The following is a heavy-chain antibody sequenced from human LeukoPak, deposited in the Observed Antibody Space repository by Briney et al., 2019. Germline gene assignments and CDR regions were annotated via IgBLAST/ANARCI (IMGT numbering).Heavy chain of an antibody. CDR3: ARDGSGYDFDY. CDR1: GFTFSSYS. Sequence: GGSLRLSCAGSGFTFSSYSMNWVRQAPGKGLEWVSSISSSSSYIYYADSVKGRFTISRDNAKNSLYLQMNSLRAEDTAVYYCARDGSGYDFDYWGQGTLVTVSS. J-gene: IGHJ4*02. V-gene: IGHV3-21*01. D-gene: IGHD5-12*01. CDR2: ISSSSSYI.